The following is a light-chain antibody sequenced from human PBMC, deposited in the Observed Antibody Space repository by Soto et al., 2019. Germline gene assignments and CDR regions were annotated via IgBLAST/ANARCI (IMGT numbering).Light chain of an antibody. CDR3: SSYTSSSTYV. CDR2: EVS. Sequence: QPASVSGSPGQSITISCTGTSSDVGGYNYVSWYQQHPGKAPKLMIYEVSNRPSGVSNRFSGSKSGNTASLTISGLQAEDEADYYCSSYTSSSTYVFGTGTKLTVL. J-gene: IGLJ1*01. CDR1: SSDVGGYNY. V-gene: IGLV2-14*01.